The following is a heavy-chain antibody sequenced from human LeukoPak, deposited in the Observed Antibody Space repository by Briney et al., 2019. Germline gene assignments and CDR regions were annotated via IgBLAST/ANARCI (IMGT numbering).Heavy chain of an antibody. J-gene: IGHJ6*03. CDR3: AREVRFLEWLSITYYYMDV. Sequence: PWETLSLTCTVSGGSISSYYWSWIRQPPGKGLEWIGYIYYSGSTNYNPSLKSRVTISVDTSKNQFSLKLSSVTAADTAVYYCAREVRFLEWLSITYYYMDVWGKGTTVTVSS. V-gene: IGHV4-59*01. D-gene: IGHD3-3*01. CDR1: GGSISSYY. CDR2: IYYSGST.